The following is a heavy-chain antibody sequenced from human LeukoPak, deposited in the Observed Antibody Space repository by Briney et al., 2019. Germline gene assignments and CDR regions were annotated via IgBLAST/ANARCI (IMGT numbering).Heavy chain of an antibody. CDR3: ARDRDAYCGGDCYSDPSYYFDY. CDR1: GFIFSNYW. V-gene: IGHV3-7*03. CDR2: IKQDGSEK. Sequence: GGSLRLSCAASGFIFSNYWMSWVRQAPGKGLEWVGNIKQDGSEKYYVDSVKGRFTISRDNAKNSLYLQMNSLRAEDTAVYYCARDRDAYCGGDCYSDPSYYFDYWGQGTLVTVSS. D-gene: IGHD2-21*02. J-gene: IGHJ4*02.